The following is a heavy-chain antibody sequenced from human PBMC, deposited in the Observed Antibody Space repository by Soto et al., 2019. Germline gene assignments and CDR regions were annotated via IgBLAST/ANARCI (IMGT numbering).Heavy chain of an antibody. Sequence: PSQALSISGAISGDRVYRDSVAWNWIRQSPSRGLEWLGRTYYKSTWYYDYALSVKSRIIIKADTSENQFSLQLNSVTPEDTAVYYCARSTSSKIHYWGQGTLVTVS. D-gene: IGHD6-13*01. CDR2: TYYKSTWYY. CDR3: ARSTSSKIHY. J-gene: IGHJ4*02. V-gene: IGHV6-1*01. CDR1: GDRVYRDSVA.